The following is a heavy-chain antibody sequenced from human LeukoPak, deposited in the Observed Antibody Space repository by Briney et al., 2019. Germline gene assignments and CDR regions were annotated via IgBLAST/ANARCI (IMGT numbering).Heavy chain of an antibody. Sequence: GGSLRLSCAASGFTFSSYAMHWVRQVPGKVLEWVSGISWNSGSIDYGDSVKGRFTITRDNAKNSLYLQMNSLRPEDTALYYCAKAIRLAVAGRGNAFDLWGQGTMVTVSS. CDR2: ISWNSGSI. J-gene: IGHJ3*01. D-gene: IGHD6-19*01. V-gene: IGHV3-9*01. CDR3: AKAIRLAVAGRGNAFDL. CDR1: GFTFSSYA.